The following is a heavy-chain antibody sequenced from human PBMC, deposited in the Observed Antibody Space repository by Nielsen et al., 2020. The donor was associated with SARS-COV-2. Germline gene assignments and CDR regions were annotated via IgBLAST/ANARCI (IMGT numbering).Heavy chain of an antibody. V-gene: IGHV3-30*18. J-gene: IGHJ6*02. CDR3: AKALAPIDSAYYDFWSGYLAVGDYYYYYGMDV. CDR2: ISYDGSNK. Sequence: GSLRLSCAASGFTFSSYGMHWVRQAPGKGLEWVAVISYDGSNKYYADSVKGRFTISRDNSKNTLYLQMNSLRAEDTAVYYCAKALAPIDSAYYDFWSGYLAVGDYYYYYGMDVWGQGTTVTVSS. D-gene: IGHD3-3*01. CDR1: GFTFSSYG.